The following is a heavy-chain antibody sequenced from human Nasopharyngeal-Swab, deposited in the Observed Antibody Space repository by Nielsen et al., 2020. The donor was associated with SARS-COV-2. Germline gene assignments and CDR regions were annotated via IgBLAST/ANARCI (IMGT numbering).Heavy chain of an antibody. CDR2: ISYDGSNK. D-gene: IGHD6-6*01. CDR1: GFTFSSYG. Sequence: SLKISCAAPGFTFSSYGMHWVRQAPGKGLEWVAVISYDGSNKYYADSVKGRFTISRDNSKNTLYLQMNSLRAEDTAVYYCARGAPYSSSSGDFDYWGQGTLVTVSS. CDR3: ARGAPYSSSSGDFDY. J-gene: IGHJ4*02. V-gene: IGHV3-30*03.